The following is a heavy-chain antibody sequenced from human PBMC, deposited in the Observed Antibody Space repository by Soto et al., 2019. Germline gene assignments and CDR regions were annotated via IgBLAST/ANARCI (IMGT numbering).Heavy chain of an antibody. D-gene: IGHD3-16*01. CDR1: GFTFRSYV. Sequence: QVQLVESGGGVVQPGTSLRLSCVGSGFTFRSYVIHWVRQAPGKGLEWVALTSYDGSNNFYGDSVKGRFTISRHNSSNTVALQMDRLRFEDTALYYWARWGTTGGLEVWGQGTLVSVSS. CDR2: TSYDGSNN. CDR3: ARWGTTGGLEV. V-gene: IGHV3-33*05. J-gene: IGHJ4*02.